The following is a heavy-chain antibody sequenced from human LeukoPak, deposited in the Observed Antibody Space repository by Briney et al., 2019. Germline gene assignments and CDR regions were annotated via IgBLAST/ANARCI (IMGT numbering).Heavy chain of an antibody. V-gene: IGHV3-48*03. D-gene: IGHD3-16*01. CDR2: ISSSGSTI. CDR1: GFTFSSYA. J-gene: IGHJ5*02. Sequence: GGSLRLSCAASGFTFSSYAMSWVRQAPGKGLEWVSYISSSGSTIYYADSVKGRFTISRDNAKNSLYLQMNSLRAEDTAVYYCARARFDWLSHWGQGTLVTVSS. CDR3: ARARFDWLSH.